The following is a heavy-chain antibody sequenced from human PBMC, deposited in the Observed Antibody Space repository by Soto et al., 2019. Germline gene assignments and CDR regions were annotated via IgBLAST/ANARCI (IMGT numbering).Heavy chain of an antibody. CDR1: GGSISNYY. D-gene: IGHD6-13*01. CDR2: IYYSGST. V-gene: IGHV4-59*08. CDR3: ARPSEGSSWVYYYGMDV. Sequence: SETLSLTCTVSGGSISNYYWSWIRQPPGKGLEWIGYIYYSGSTNYNPSLKSRVTISVDTSKNQFSLKLSSVTAADTAVYYCARPSEGSSWVYYYGMDVWGQGTTVTVSS. J-gene: IGHJ6*02.